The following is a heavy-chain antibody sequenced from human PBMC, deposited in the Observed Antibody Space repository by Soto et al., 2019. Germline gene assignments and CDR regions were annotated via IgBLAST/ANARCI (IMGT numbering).Heavy chain of an antibody. J-gene: IGHJ4*02. D-gene: IGHD3-3*01. Sequence: ASVKVSCKASGYTFTSYAMHWVRQAPGQRLEWMGWINAGNGNTKYSQTFQGRVTITRDTSASTAYMELGSLRSEDTAVYYCARGIWSASLRPYYFDSWGQGTLVTVSS. CDR1: GYTFTSYA. CDR3: ARGIWSASLRPYYFDS. V-gene: IGHV1-3*01. CDR2: INAGNGNT.